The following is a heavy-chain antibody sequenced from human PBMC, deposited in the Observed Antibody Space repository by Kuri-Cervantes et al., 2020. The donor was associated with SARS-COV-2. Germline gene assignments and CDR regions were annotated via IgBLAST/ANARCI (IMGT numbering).Heavy chain of an antibody. D-gene: IGHD6-13*01. CDR2: ISSSSRTM. CDR1: GSTFSNYD. V-gene: IGHV3-48*02. Sequence: GESLKISCAASGSTFSNYDMNWVRQAPGKGLEWVSYISSSSRTMYNADSVKGRFTISRDNAKNSLYLQMNSLRDEDTAVYYCARYGFGYSTLYGMDVWGQGTTVTVSS. CDR3: ARYGFGYSTLYGMDV. J-gene: IGHJ6*02.